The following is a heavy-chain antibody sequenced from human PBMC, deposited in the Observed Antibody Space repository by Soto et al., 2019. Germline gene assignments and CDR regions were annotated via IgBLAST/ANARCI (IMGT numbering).Heavy chain of an antibody. CDR1: GFTFSSYA. J-gene: IGHJ4*02. Sequence: PGGSRRRSWAASGFTFSSYAMSWVRQAPGKGLEWVSAISGSGGSTYYADSVKGRFTISRDNSKNTLYLQMNSLRAEDTAVYYCAKVVPPSKKGGLDYWGQGTLVTVSS. V-gene: IGHV3-23*01. CDR2: ISGSGGST. D-gene: IGHD3-16*01. CDR3: AKVVPPSKKGGLDY.